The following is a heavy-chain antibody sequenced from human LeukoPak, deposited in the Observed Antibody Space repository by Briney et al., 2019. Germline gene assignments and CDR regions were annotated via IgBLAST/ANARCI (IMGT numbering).Heavy chain of an antibody. Sequence: GGSLRLSCAASGFTYSSCGFNWVRQAPGKGLEWVSSIGPTGTDRYYADSVRGRFTISRDNAKNSMYLQMDSLRDEDTAVYYCATETIGRHYDYWGQGTLLTVSS. D-gene: IGHD1-14*01. CDR3: ATETIGRHYDY. V-gene: IGHV3-21*01. CDR1: GFTYSSCG. J-gene: IGHJ4*02. CDR2: IGPTGTDR.